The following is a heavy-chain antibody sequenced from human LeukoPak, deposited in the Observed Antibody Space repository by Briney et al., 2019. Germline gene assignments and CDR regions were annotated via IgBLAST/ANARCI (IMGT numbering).Heavy chain of an antibody. CDR2: ISGHSGGNT. D-gene: IGHD7-27*01. CDR1: GYTFTGHY. CDR3: ARDFAWGSGGAPIDDNWLDP. Sequence: ASVKVSCKASGYTFTGHYLHWVRQAPGQGLEWMGWISGHSGGNTNYAPKFQDRATMTTDTSTSTAYIELRSLRFDDTALYYCARDFAWGSGGAPIDDNWLDPWGQGTLVTVSS. J-gene: IGHJ5*02. V-gene: IGHV1-18*04.